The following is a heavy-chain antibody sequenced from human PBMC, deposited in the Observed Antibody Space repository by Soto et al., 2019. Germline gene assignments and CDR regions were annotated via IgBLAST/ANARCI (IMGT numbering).Heavy chain of an antibody. Sequence: SETLSLTCPVSGGSISSYCWGWIRQPAGKGLEWIGHISTSGSINYNPSLKSRVTISVDTSKNQFSLTLSAVTAADTAMYYCSTRAYDTNGYYRFDPWGQGTLVTVSS. CDR3: STRAYDTNGYYRFDP. CDR1: GGSISSYC. V-gene: IGHV4-4*07. D-gene: IGHD3-22*01. J-gene: IGHJ5*01. CDR2: ISTSGSI.